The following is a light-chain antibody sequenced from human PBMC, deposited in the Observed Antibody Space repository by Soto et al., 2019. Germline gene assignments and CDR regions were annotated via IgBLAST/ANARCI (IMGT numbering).Light chain of an antibody. V-gene: IGLV1-40*01. CDR1: SSNIGAGYV. J-gene: IGLJ1*01. CDR2: SDD. CDR3: QSYDNNRDYV. Sequence: QSVLTQPPSVSGAPGQRVTISCTGSSSNIGAGYVVHWYQQLPGAAPKLLIFSDDNRPSGVPDRFSGSNSGTSASLTITGLQPEDEADYYCQSYDNNRDYVFGSGTKVTVL.